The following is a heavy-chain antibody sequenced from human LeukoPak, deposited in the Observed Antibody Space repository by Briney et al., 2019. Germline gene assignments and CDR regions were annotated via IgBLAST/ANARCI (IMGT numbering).Heavy chain of an antibody. V-gene: IGHV4-39*07. J-gene: IGHJ4*02. D-gene: IGHD3-3*01. CDR3: ASEGNDFWSGYRRYYFDY. CDR1: GGSISSSSYY. Sequence: PSETLSLTCTVSGGSISSSSYYWGWIRQPPGKGLEWIGSIYYSGSTYYNPSLKSRVTISVDTSKNQFSLKLSSVTAADTAVYYCASEGNDFWSGYRRYYFDYWGQGTLVTVSS. CDR2: IYYSGST.